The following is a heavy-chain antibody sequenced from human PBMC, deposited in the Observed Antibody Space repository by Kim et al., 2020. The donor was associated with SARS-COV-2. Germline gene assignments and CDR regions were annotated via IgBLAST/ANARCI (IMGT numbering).Heavy chain of an antibody. CDR1: GGSISSSSYY. CDR3: ARPGGGRATSGFDY. D-gene: IGHD2-15*01. Sequence: SETLSLTCTVSGGSISSSSYYWGWIRQPPGKGLEWIGSIYYSGSTYYNPSLKSRVTISVDTSKNQFSLKLSSVTAADTAVYYCARPGGGRATSGFDYWGQGTLVTVSS. J-gene: IGHJ4*02. CDR2: IYYSGST. V-gene: IGHV4-39*01.